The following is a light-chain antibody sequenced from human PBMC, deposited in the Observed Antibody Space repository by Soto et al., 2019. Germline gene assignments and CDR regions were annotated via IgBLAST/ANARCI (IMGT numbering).Light chain of an antibody. CDR2: WAS. CDR3: QQYYSTRPST. Sequence: DIVMTQSPDSLAVSLGERATINCKSSQSVLYSSNNKNYLAWYQQKPGQPPKLLIYWASTRESGVPDRFSGSGSATDFTLSISSLQAEDVAVYYCQQYYSTRPSTFGGGTQVEIK. V-gene: IGKV4-1*01. J-gene: IGKJ4*01. CDR1: QSVLYSSNNKNY.